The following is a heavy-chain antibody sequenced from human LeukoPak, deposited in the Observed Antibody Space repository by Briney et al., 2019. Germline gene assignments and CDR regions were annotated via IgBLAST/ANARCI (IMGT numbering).Heavy chain of an antibody. V-gene: IGHV4-34*01. J-gene: IGHJ5*02. CDR1: GGSFSGYY. CDR2: INHGGST. Sequence: SETLSLTCAVYGGSFSGYYWSWIRQPPGKGLEWIGEINHGGSTNYNPSLKSRVTISVDTSKNQFSLKLSSVTAADTAVYYCASFYYYGSGTNWFDPWGQGTLVTVSS. D-gene: IGHD3-10*01. CDR3: ASFYYYGSGTNWFDP.